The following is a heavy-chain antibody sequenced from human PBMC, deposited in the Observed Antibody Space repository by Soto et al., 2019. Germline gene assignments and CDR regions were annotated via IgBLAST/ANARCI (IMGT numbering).Heavy chain of an antibody. J-gene: IGHJ4*02. D-gene: IGHD3-10*01. CDR3: AREEGGSGSYDY. CDR1: GFTFSSYA. CDR2: ISYDGSNK. Sequence: GGSLRLSCAASGFTFSSYAMHWVRQAPGKGLEWVAVISYDGSNKYYADSVKGRFTISRDNSKNTLYLQMNSLRAEDTAVYYCAREEGGSGSYDYWGQGTLVTVSS. V-gene: IGHV3-30-3*01.